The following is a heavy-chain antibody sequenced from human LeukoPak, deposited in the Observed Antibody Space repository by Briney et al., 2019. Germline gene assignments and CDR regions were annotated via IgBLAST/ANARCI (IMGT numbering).Heavy chain of an antibody. CDR1: GLTFSSYG. J-gene: IGHJ4*02. D-gene: IGHD2-21*02. CDR3: ARDVGGGDTFDY. CDR2: ISYDGSDK. V-gene: IGHV3-30*03. Sequence: GGSLRLSCAASGLTFSSYGIHWVRRAPGKGLEWVAVISYDGSDKYYADSVKGRFTISRDNSRNTLFLQMNSLRAEDTAVYFCARDVGGGDTFDYWGQGTLVTVSS.